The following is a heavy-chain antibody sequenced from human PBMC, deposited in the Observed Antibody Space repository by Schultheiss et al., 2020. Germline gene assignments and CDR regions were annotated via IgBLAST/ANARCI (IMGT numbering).Heavy chain of an antibody. CDR3: ARQNIPNWFDP. Sequence: SQTLSLTCAVSGGSVSSGSYYWSWIRQPPGKGLEWIGYIYYSGSTYYNPSLKSRVTISVDTSKNQFSLKLSSVTAADTAVYYCARQNIPNWFDPWGQGTLVTVSS. V-gene: IGHV4-31*11. J-gene: IGHJ5*02. CDR2: IYYSGST. D-gene: IGHD2/OR15-2a*01. CDR1: GGSVSSGSYY.